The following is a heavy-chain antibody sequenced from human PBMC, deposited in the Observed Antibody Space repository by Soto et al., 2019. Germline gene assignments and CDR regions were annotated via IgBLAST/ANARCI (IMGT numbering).Heavy chain of an antibody. CDR1: GYTFTSYG. CDR2: ISADNGNT. D-gene: IGHD2-2*01. V-gene: IGHV1-18*01. CDR3: ATDCSSTTCYPWTGLDP. Sequence: QVQLVQSGAEVKKPGASVKVSCKASGYTFTSYGISWVRQAPGQGLEWMGWISADNGNTNYAQKLQGRVTMTTDTSTSTAYTELRSLRSDDTAVYYCATDCSSTTCYPWTGLDPWGQGTLVTVSS. J-gene: IGHJ5*02.